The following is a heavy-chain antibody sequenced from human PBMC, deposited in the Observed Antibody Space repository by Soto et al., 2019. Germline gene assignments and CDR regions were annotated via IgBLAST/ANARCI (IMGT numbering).Heavy chain of an antibody. CDR3: AREGYTFGPGAVRGAFDI. Sequence: QVQLVQSGAEVRRPGSSVKVSCKASGGTFGSNAISWVRQAPGQGLEWMGNIIPIFGTTNNAQKFQGRVTITADESTNTAYMELSSLRSEETAVYYCAREGYTFGPGAVRGAFDIWGQGTVVTVSS. V-gene: IGHV1-69*15. CDR2: IIPIFGTT. J-gene: IGHJ3*02. CDR1: GGTFGSNA. D-gene: IGHD1-1*01.